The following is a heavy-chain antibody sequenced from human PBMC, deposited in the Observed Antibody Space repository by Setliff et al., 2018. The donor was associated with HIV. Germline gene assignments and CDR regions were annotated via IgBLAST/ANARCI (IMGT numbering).Heavy chain of an antibody. CDR2: IHYSGST. CDR1: GGSIRSH. CDR3: ARVDRVESAFDI. J-gene: IGHJ3*02. V-gene: IGHV4-59*11. D-gene: IGHD2-15*01. Sequence: PSETLSLTCSVSGGSIRSHWSWIRQPPRKGLEWVDYIHYSGSTKYNSSLKRRVTMSIDTSKNQFSLKLSSATAADTAIYYCARVDRVESAFDIWGQGAMVTVSS.